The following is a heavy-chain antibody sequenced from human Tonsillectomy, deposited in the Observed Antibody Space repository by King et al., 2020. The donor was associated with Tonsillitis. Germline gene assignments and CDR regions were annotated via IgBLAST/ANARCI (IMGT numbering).Heavy chain of an antibody. Sequence: PLPASGPGLVNPSPTLSLTCAVSGGSISSGGYSWRWIRPPPVKGLAWLGSIYYSGDTYSNPSLKHRVTISVDTSKHQFSLKGSSVTAADTAVYYCARDVEAYCSGGSCYYNGMDVWGQGTTVTVSS. V-gene: IGHV4-30-4*07. CDR2: IYYSGDT. CDR1: GGSISSGGYS. D-gene: IGHD2-15*01. CDR3: ARDVEAYCSGGSCYYNGMDV. J-gene: IGHJ6*02.